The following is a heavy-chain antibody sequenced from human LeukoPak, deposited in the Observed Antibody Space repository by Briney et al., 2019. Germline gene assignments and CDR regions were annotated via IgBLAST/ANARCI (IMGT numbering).Heavy chain of an antibody. CDR2: LSGSGGTT. V-gene: IGHV3-23*01. Sequence: GGSLRLSCAASGFTFSSYGMSWVRQAPGKGLEWVSGLSGSGGTTYYVDSVKGRFTISRDNSKNTLYLQMNSPRAEDTAVYYCAKDRVGAMLYFDYWGQGTLVTVSS. CDR1: GFTFSSYG. J-gene: IGHJ4*02. D-gene: IGHD1-26*01. CDR3: AKDRVGAMLYFDY.